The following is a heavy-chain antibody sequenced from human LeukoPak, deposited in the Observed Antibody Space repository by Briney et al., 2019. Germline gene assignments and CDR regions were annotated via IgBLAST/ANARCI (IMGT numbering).Heavy chain of an antibody. Sequence: GESLKISCKGSGYSFTSYWIGWVRQMPGKGLKWMGIIYPGDSDTRYGPSFQGQVTISADKSISTAYLQWSSLKASDTAMYYCARHGTTGTTRYVWFDPWGQGTLVTVSS. J-gene: IGHJ5*02. V-gene: IGHV5-51*01. CDR3: ARHGTTGTTRYVWFDP. D-gene: IGHD1-1*01. CDR2: IYPGDSDT. CDR1: GYSFTSYW.